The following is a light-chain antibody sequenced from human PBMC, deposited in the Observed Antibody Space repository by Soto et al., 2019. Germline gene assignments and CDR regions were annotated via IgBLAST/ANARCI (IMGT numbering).Light chain of an antibody. CDR2: ATS. V-gene: IGKV1-39*01. Sequence: DIQLTQSPSSLSASVGDRVTITCRTSQSINNYLNWYQHIPGKAPRLLIYATSTLQRGVPPRFRGGGSGTLFTLTISSLQPEDFATYYCQQSYRTPFTFGPGTTVDIK. CDR3: QQSYRTPFT. CDR1: QSINNY. J-gene: IGKJ3*01.